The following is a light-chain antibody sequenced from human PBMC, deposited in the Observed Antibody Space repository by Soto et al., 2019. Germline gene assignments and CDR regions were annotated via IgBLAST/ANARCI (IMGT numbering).Light chain of an antibody. CDR3: QQYSNWPPIT. CDR2: GAS. CDR1: QSVSSSY. V-gene: IGKV3-20*01. Sequence: EIVLTQSPGTLSVSPGERATLSCRASQSVSSSYLAWYQQKPGQAPRLLIYGASSRATGIPDRFSGSGSGTDFTLTISRLEPEDFAVYYCQQYSNWPPITFGQGTRLEIK. J-gene: IGKJ5*01.